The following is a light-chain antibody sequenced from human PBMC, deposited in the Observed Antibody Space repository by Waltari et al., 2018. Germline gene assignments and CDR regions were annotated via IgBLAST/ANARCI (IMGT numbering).Light chain of an antibody. CDR1: QHILYSSNNKHY. CDR2: WAS. Sequence: DTVMTQSPNSLAVSLVERATINCKSSQHILYSSNNKHYLAWYQQKPGQPPKLLLYWASTRASRVPDRFSGSGSGTDFTLTISSLRTEDVAVYYCQQYYTIPITFGQGTRLEIK. V-gene: IGKV4-1*01. J-gene: IGKJ5*01. CDR3: QQYYTIPIT.